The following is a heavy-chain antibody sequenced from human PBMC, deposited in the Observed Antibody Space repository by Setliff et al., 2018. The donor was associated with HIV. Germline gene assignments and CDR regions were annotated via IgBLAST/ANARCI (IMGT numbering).Heavy chain of an antibody. CDR1: GFIFSDYG. CDR2: IRYDGSKK. CDR3: ASHSGSFDY. V-gene: IGHV3-30*02. J-gene: IGHJ4*02. Sequence: GVSLRLSCAASGFIFSDYGMQWVRQAPCKGLEWVAFIRYDGSKKQYVDSVKGRFPISRDNSKNTLYVQMNSLRAEDTAVYYCASHSGSFDYWGQGTLVTVSS.